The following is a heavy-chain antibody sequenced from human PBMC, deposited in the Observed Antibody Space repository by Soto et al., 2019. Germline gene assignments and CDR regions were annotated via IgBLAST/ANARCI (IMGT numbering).Heavy chain of an antibody. J-gene: IGHJ2*01. D-gene: IGHD6-19*01. V-gene: IGHV1-18*01. CDR2: IVPYIGKT. Sequence: QGQLVQSGAEVRKPGASVKVSCQASGYIFNNYGLSWVRQVPGQGLEWVGWIVPYIGKTDYAQKVRDRVTMTADPSTNTAYMELRSLTSDDSAFYYCARCYCSVGSCFTCWHFDLWGRGTLVTVSS. CDR3: ARCYCSVGSCFTCWHFDL. CDR1: GYIFNNYG.